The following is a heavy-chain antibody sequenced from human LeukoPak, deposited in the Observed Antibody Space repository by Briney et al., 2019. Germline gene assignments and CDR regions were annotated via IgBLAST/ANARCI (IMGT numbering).Heavy chain of an antibody. V-gene: IGHV3-21*01. D-gene: IGHD3-9*01. CDR3: ARDDAGYFDAFDI. J-gene: IGHJ3*02. CDR1: GFTFSSYS. CDR2: ISSSSSYI. Sequence: PGGSLRLSCAASGFTFSSYSMNWVRQAPGKGLEWVSSISSSSSYIYYADSVKGRFTISRGNAKDSLYLQMNSLRAEDTAVYYCARDDAGYFDAFDIWGQGTMVTVSS.